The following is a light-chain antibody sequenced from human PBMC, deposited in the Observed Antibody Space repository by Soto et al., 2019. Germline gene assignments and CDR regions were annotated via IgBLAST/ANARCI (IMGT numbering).Light chain of an antibody. V-gene: IGKV1-6*02. CDR3: LQDYTYPST. CDR2: AAS. CDR1: QGIRND. J-gene: IGKJ2*01. Sequence: AIQMTQSPSSLSASVGDRVTITCRTSQGIRNDLGWYQQKPGKAPNLLIYAASSLQSGVPSRFSGSGSGTHFTLTISSLQPEDIATYYCLQDYTYPSTFGQGTTLEIK.